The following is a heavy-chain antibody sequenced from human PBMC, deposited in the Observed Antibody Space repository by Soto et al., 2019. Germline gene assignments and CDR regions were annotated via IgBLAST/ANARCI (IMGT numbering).Heavy chain of an antibody. CDR1: GFSFRNQW. CDR3: ARGGAAGRGDAIDM. D-gene: IGHD3-10*01. J-gene: IGHJ3*02. Sequence: EVQLEESGGGSVQLGESLRVSCVASGFSFRNQWMHWVRQVAGKGLVWVSRINGDGTRTSYADFVKGRFTVSRDNARNLLFLKLNSLPVDDSGVYHCARGGAAGRGDAIDMWGPGTTVAVTS. V-gene: IGHV3-74*01. CDR2: INGDGTRT.